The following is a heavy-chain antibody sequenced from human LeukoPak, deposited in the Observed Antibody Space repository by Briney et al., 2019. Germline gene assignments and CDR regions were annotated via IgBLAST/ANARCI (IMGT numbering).Heavy chain of an antibody. CDR3: ARCVRVGFREGSFDY. Sequence: SETLSLTCTVSGDPISRTSFDWGWIRQPPGKGLEWIGNIYHSGSTTYNPSLKSRVTLSVDTSKNQFSLRLSSVTAADTAVYYCARCVRVGFREGSFDYWGQGTRVTVST. D-gene: IGHD1-26*01. J-gene: IGHJ4*02. CDR1: GDPISRTSFD. CDR2: IYHSGST. V-gene: IGHV4-39*01.